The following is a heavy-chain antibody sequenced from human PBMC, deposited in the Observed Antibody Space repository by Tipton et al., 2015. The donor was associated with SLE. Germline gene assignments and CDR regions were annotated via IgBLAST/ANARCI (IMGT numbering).Heavy chain of an antibody. CDR3: ARRDDYGDRRALDY. D-gene: IGHD4-17*01. CDR2: IYHSGST. CDR1: GGSISSGGYS. V-gene: IGHV4-30-2*01. J-gene: IGHJ4*02. Sequence: TLSLTCAVSGGSISSGGYSWSWIRQPPGKGLERIGYIYHSGSTYYNPSLKSRVTISVDRSKNQFSLKLSSVTAADTAVYYCARRDDYGDRRALDYWGQGTLVTVSS.